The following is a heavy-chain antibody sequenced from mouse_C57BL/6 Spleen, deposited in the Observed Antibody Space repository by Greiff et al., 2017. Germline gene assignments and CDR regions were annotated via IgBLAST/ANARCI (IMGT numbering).Heavy chain of an antibody. J-gene: IGHJ2*01. CDR1: GYTFTSYW. V-gene: IGHV1-50*01. D-gene: IGHD2-1*01. CDR2: IDPSDSYT. CDR3: ARRVYYGNYGY. Sequence: QVQLQQSGAELVKPGASVKLSCKASGYTFTSYWMQWVKQRPGQGLEWIGEIDPSDSYTNYNQKFKGKATLTVDTSSSTAYMQLSSLTSEDSAVYYCARRVYYGNYGYWGQGTTLTVSS.